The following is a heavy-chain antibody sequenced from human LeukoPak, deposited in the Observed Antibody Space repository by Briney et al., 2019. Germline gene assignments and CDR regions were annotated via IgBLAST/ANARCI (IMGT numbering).Heavy chain of an antibody. Sequence: GGSLRLSCAASGFTFSTYAMSWVRQAPGKGLEWVSLIGGSDGRTRYADSVKGRFTISRDNSKNTLYLEMNSLRAEDTAVYYCARVLLGATTTNYYYYYMDVWGKGTTVTVSS. CDR1: GFTFSTYA. J-gene: IGHJ6*03. CDR3: ARVLLGATTTNYYYYYMDV. V-gene: IGHV3-23*01. D-gene: IGHD1-26*01. CDR2: IGGSDGRT.